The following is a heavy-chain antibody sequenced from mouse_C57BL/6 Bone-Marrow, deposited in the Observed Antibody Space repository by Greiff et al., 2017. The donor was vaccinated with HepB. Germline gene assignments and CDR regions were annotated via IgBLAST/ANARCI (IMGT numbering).Heavy chain of an antibody. D-gene: IGHD1-2*01. CDR1: GFNIKDDY. CDR3: TTSLLRLTGSYYFDY. CDR2: IDPENGDT. V-gene: IGHV14-4*01. J-gene: IGHJ2*01. Sequence: VQLQQSGAELVRPGASVKLSCTASGFNIKDDYMHWVKQRPEQGLEWIGWIDPENGDTEYASKFQGKATITADTSSNTAYLQLSSLTSDDTAVYYCTTSLLRLTGSYYFDYWGQGTTLTVSS.